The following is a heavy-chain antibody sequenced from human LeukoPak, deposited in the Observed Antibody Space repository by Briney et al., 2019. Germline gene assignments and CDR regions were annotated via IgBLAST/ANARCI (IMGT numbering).Heavy chain of an antibody. D-gene: IGHD6-13*01. J-gene: IGHJ4*02. CDR2: IYYSGST. V-gene: IGHV4-59*12. Sequence: SETLSLTCTVSGGSISSYYWSWIRQPPGKGLEWIGYIYYSGSTNYNPSLKSRVTISVDTSKNQFSLKLSSVTAADTAVYYCARGLGGSSWYVIDYWGQGTLVTVSS. CDR3: ARGLGGSSWYVIDY. CDR1: GGSISSYY.